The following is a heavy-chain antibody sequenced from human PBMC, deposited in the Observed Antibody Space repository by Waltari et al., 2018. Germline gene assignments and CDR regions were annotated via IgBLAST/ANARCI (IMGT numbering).Heavy chain of an antibody. D-gene: IGHD6-19*01. J-gene: IGHJ3*02. Sequence: EVQLVKSGGDLVQPGGSLRLSCAASGITFSNYDMHWVRQGTGEGLEWVPAIGRGGDTYYSDSVRGRFTISRENAKNSLYLQMNTLRDGDTAVYFCATEVKDDISRGWAFDIWGQGTMVTVSS. CDR1: GITFSNYD. CDR2: IGRGGDT. CDR3: ATEVKDDISRGWAFDI. V-gene: IGHV3-13*01.